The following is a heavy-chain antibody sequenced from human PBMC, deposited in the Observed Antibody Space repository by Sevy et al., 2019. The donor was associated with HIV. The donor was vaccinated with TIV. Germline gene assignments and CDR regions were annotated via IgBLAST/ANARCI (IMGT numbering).Heavy chain of an antibody. CDR2: IRSNTDGGTT. D-gene: IGHD4-17*01. Sequence: GGSLRLSCAVSGFTFTNAWMGWVRQAPGKGLEWVGRIRSNTDGGTTDYAAPLKGRFTFSRDDSKNTLYLQMNILKSADTAVYYCTTDREYGDYKGGFDYWGQGTLVTVSS. CDR1: GFTFTNAW. CDR3: TTDREYGDYKGGFDY. J-gene: IGHJ4*02. V-gene: IGHV3-15*01.